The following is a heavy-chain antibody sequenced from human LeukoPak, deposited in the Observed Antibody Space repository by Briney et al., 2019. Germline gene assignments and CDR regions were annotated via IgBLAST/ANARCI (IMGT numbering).Heavy chain of an antibody. CDR2: INPYDGAT. D-gene: IGHD1-26*01. J-gene: IGHJ4*02. CDR3: ARGSGNYFPFDYFPFDY. Sequence: ASVKVSCKASGYNFIANSIHWVRQAPGQGLEWMGWINPYDGATNYVQKFQGRVTMTRDTSITTAFMEVSGLRSDDTAVYYCARGSGNYFPFDYFPFDYWGQGSLVPVSS. CDR1: GYNFIANS. V-gene: IGHV1-2*02.